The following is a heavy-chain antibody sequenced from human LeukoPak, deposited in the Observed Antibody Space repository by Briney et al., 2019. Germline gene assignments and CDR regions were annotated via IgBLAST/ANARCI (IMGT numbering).Heavy chain of an antibody. CDR2: ISPEGSGT. Sequence: GGSLRLSCAASGFSLSGYWMHWVHQAPGKGLVWVSRISPEGSGTTYADSVKGRFTISRDNTKNTLYLQMNSLRDEDAAVYHCTRVQAGRSGLMDVWGRGTTVTVSS. D-gene: IGHD2-8*02. J-gene: IGHJ6*02. V-gene: IGHV3-74*01. CDR3: TRVQAGRSGLMDV. CDR1: GFSLSGYW.